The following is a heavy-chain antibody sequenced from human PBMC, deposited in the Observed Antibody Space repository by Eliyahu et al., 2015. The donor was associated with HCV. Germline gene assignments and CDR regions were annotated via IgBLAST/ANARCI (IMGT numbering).Heavy chain of an antibody. J-gene: IGHJ4*02. CDR1: GDSISSSSYY. CDR3: AKDLRDQWLWAHYFDD. D-gene: IGHD6-19*01. CDR2: IYYNGXT. Sequence: QLQLQESGPGLVKPSETLSLTCTVSGDSISSSSYYWGWIRQPPRKGLEWIGSIYYNGXTYYNPSLKSRITISVDTSKNQFSLNLSSVTAADTAIYYCAKDLRDQWLWAHYFDDWGQGTLVTVSS. V-gene: IGHV4-39*07.